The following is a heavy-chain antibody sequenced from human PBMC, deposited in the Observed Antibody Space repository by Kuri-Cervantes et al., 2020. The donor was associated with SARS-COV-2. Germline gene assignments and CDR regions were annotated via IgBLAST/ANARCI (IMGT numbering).Heavy chain of an antibody. V-gene: IGHV3-48*01. CDR1: GFIFSDFG. J-gene: IGHJ4*02. CDR3: AREEGGELGEAFDY. CDR2: ISSSSTTI. D-gene: IGHD7-27*01. Sequence: GGSLRLSCAASGFIFSDFGMNWVRQAPGKGLEWVSYISSSSTTIYYADSVKGRFTISRDNAKNSLYLQMNSLKPEDTAVYYCAREEGGELGEAFDYWGQGALVTVSS.